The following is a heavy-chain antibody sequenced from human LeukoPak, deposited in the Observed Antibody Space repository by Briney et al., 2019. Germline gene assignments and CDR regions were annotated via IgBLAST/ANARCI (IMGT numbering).Heavy chain of an antibody. CDR1: GGSIRSYY. J-gene: IGHJ4*02. D-gene: IGHD5-18*01. V-gene: IGHV4-59*08. Sequence: SETLSLACTVSGGSIRSYYWSWIRQPPGKGLEWIGYIFYAGSTTYNPSLKSRVTISIDTSKNQFSLKLNSVTAADTAVYYCASGERGYSYGPLDYWGQGTLVTVSS. CDR3: ASGERGYSYGPLDY. CDR2: IFYAGST.